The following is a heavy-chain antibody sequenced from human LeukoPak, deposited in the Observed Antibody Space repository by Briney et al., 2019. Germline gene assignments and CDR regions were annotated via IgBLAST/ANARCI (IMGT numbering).Heavy chain of an antibody. CDR1: LFSFNNYD. V-gene: IGHV3-30*02. D-gene: IGHD3-3*01. J-gene: IGHJ3*02. Sequence: PGGSLRLSCAASLFSFNNYDMHWVRQAPGKGLEWVAFIGYDGTNKYYGDSVKGRFTVSRDNSKKTLYLQLNSLRAEDTAVYYCAKDYGATWSGFDIWGQGTMVTVSS. CDR3: AKDYGATWSGFDI. CDR2: IGYDGTNK.